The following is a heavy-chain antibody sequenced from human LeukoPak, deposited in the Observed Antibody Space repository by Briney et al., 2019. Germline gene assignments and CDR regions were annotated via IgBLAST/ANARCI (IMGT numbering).Heavy chain of an antibody. CDR3: ARGRIAARYFDY. D-gene: IGHD6-6*01. V-gene: IGHV4-34*01. Sequence: SETLSLTCAVYGGSFSGYYWSWIRQPPGKGLEWIGEINHSGSTNYNPSLKSRVTISVDTSRNQFSLKLSSVTAADTAVYYCARGRIAARYFDYWGQGTLVTVSS. CDR1: GGSFSGYY. CDR2: INHSGST. J-gene: IGHJ4*02.